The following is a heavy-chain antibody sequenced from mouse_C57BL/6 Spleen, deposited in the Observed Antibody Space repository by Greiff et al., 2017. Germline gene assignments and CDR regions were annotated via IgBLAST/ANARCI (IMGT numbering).Heavy chain of an antibody. CDR2: IWRGGST. Sequence: QVQLQQSGPGLVQPSQSLSITCTVSGFSLTSYGVHWVRQSPGKGLEWLGVIWRGGSTDHNAAFMSRLSITKDNSKSQVFFKMNSLQADDTAIYYCAKNGGRGYYAMDYWGQGTSVTVSS. CDR3: AKNGGRGYYAMDY. CDR1: GFSLTSYG. V-gene: IGHV2-5*01. D-gene: IGHD1-1*01. J-gene: IGHJ4*01.